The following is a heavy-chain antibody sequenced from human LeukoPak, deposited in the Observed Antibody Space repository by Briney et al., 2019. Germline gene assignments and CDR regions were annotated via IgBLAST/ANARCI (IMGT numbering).Heavy chain of an antibody. CDR2: IYYSGST. Sequence: SDTLSLTCTVSGGSISSSSYYWGWIRQPPGKGLEWIGSIYYSGSTYYNPSLKSRVTISVDTSKNQFSLKLSSVTAADTAVYYCARECPGEYQLLSHYYYMDVWGKGTTVTVSS. V-gene: IGHV4-39*07. CDR3: ARECPGEYQLLSHYYYMDV. CDR1: GGSISSSSYY. J-gene: IGHJ6*03. D-gene: IGHD2-2*01.